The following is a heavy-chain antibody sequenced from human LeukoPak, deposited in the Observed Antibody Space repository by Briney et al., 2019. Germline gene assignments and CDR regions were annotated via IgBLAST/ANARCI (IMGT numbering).Heavy chain of an antibody. J-gene: IGHJ5*02. CDR3: ARDSNYGAAAAAYNWFDP. D-gene: IGHD6-13*01. CDR1: GGSISSSSYY. V-gene: IGHV4-39*07. Sequence: SETLSLTCTVSGGSISSSSYYWGWIRQPPGKGLEWIGSIYYSGSTYYNPSLKSRVTISVDTSKNQFSLKLSSVTAADTAVYYCARDSNYGAAAAAYNWFDPWGQGTLVTVSS. CDR2: IYYSGST.